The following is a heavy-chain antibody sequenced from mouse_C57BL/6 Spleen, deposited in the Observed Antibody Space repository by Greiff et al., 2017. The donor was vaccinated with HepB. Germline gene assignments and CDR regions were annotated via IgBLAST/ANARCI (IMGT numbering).Heavy chain of an antibody. CDR3: AREADYYAMDY. CDR1: GYTFTSYG. J-gene: IGHJ4*01. D-gene: IGHD3-2*02. V-gene: IGHV1-81*01. CDR2: IYPRSGNT. Sequence: VKLMESGAELARPGASVKLSCKASGYTFTSYGISWVKQRTGQGLEWIGEIYPRSGNTYYNEKFKGKATLTADKSSSTAYMELRSLTSEDSAVYFCAREADYYAMDYWGQGTSVTVSS.